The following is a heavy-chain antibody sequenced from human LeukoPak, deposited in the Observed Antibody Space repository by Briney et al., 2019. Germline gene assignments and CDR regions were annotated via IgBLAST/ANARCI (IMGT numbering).Heavy chain of an antibody. Sequence: SGGSLRLSCAASGVPFSSYAMNWVRQAPGKGLEWVSVIAGSDGFTQYADSVKGRFTISRDNSKNTVYLQMNRLRVEDTALYYCVRSLDYWGQGTLVTVSS. CDR1: GVPFSSYA. CDR2: IAGSDGFT. CDR3: VRSLDY. V-gene: IGHV3-23*01. J-gene: IGHJ4*02.